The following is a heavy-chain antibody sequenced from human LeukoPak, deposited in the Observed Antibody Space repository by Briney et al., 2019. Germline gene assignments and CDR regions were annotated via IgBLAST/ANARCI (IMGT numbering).Heavy chain of an antibody. J-gene: IGHJ4*02. CDR3: ARAPPGGSIRGVIIHFDY. CDR2: INPNNGGT. CDR1: GYTFTGYY. D-gene: IGHD3-10*01. Sequence: ASVKVSCKASGYTFTGYYMHWVRQAPGQGLEWMGWINPNNGGTNYAQKFQGRVTMTRDTSISTAYMELSRLRSDDTAVYYCARAPPGGSIRGVIIHFDYWGQGTLVTVSS. V-gene: IGHV1-2*02.